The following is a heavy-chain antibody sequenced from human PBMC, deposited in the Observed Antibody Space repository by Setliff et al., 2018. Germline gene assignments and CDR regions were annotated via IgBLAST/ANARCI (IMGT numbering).Heavy chain of an antibody. V-gene: IGHV3-7*01. J-gene: IGHJ4*02. CDR1: GFTFSNAW. CDR2: IKEDGSET. CDR3: ARSPGWIPWFDY. D-gene: IGHD5-18*01. Sequence: GESLKISCAASGFTFSNAWMSWVRQAPGKGLEWVANIKEDGSETYYGGSVKGRFTISRDNAENSLYLQMTSLRAEDTAVYYCARSPGWIPWFDYWGQGILVTVSS.